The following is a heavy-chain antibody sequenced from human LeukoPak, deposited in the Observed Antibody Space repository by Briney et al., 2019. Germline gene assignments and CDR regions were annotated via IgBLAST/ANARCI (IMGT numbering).Heavy chain of an antibody. CDR3: ARGGYCSGGRCYGGDY. D-gene: IGHD2-15*01. CDR1: GFTFSSYE. Sequence: PGGSLRLSCAASGFTFSSYEMNWVRQAPGKGPEWVSYISSSGSTIYYADSVKGRFTISRDNAKNSLYLQMNSLRAEDTAVYYCARGGYCSGGRCYGGDYWGQGTLVTVSS. J-gene: IGHJ4*02. V-gene: IGHV3-48*03. CDR2: ISSSGSTI.